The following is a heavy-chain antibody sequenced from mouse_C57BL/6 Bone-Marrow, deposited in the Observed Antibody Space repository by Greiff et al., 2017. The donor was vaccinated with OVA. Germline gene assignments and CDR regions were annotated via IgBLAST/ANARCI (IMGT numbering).Heavy chain of an antibody. Sequence: QVQLQQPGAELVKPGASVKLSCKASGYTFTSYWMHWVKQRPGHGLEWIGMIHPNSGSTNYNAKFKSKATLTVDKSSSTAYMQLSSLTSEDAAVYYCAKRGSYGYFDVWGTGTTVTVSS. CDR2: IHPNSGST. D-gene: IGHD1-3*01. V-gene: IGHV1-64*01. CDR3: AKRGSYGYFDV. CDR1: GYTFTSYW. J-gene: IGHJ1*03.